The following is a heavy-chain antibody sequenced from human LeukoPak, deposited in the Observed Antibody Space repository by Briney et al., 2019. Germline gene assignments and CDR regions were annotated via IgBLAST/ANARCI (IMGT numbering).Heavy chain of an antibody. J-gene: IGHJ4*02. Sequence: SETLSLTCTVSGGSISSSSYYWGWIRQPPGKGLEWIGSIYYSGSTYHNPSLKSRVTISVDTSKNQFSLKLSSVTAADTAVYYCARHIGGYSIDYWGQGTLVTVSS. CDR2: IYYSGST. D-gene: IGHD3-22*01. V-gene: IGHV4-39*01. CDR3: ARHIGGYSIDY. CDR1: GGSISSSSYY.